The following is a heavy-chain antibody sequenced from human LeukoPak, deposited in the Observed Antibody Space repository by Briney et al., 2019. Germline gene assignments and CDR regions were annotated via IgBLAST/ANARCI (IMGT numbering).Heavy chain of an antibody. CDR3: ASSSPRYCSGGSCYSGWFDP. D-gene: IGHD2-15*01. Sequence: ASVKVSCKASGGTFSSYAISWVRHAPGQGLEWMGGIIPIFGTANYAQKFQGRVTITADESTSTAYMELSSLRSEDTAVYYCASSSPRYCSGGSCYSGWFDPWGQGTLVTVSS. CDR1: GGTFSSYA. V-gene: IGHV1-69*01. J-gene: IGHJ5*02. CDR2: IIPIFGTA.